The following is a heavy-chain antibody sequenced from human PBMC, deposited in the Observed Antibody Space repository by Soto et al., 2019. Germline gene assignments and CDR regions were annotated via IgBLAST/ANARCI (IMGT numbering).Heavy chain of an antibody. D-gene: IGHD6-19*01. Sequence: ASVKVSCKASGYTFTSYAMNWVRQAPGQGLEWMGWINTNTGNPTYAQGFTGRFVFSLDTSVSTAYLQICSLKAEDTAVYYCARPYIAVAGTFRYYYYYGMDVWGQGTTVTVSS. V-gene: IGHV7-4-1*01. CDR1: GYTFTSYA. CDR3: ARPYIAVAGTFRYYYYYGMDV. J-gene: IGHJ6*02. CDR2: INTNTGNP.